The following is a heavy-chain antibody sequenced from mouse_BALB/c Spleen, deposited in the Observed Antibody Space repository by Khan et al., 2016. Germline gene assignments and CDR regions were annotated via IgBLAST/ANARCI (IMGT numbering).Heavy chain of an antibody. J-gene: IGHJ1*01. CDR2: IYPGGGYT. D-gene: IGHD1-1*01. CDR1: GYTFTNYW. Sequence: QVQLQQSGAELVRPGTSVKISCKASGYTFTNYWLGWVKQRPGHGLEWIGDIYPGGGYTNYNEKFKGKATLTADTSSSTAYMQLSSLTSEDSADYFSAIFYYGSSYWYFDVWGAGTTVTVSS. V-gene: IGHV1-63*02. CDR3: AIFYYGSSYWYFDV.